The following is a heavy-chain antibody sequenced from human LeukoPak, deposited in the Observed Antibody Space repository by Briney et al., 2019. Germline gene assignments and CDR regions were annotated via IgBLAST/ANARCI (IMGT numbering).Heavy chain of an antibody. D-gene: IGHD6-25*01. CDR1: GYTXTSYY. J-gene: IGHJ4*02. CDR2: LNPSGGST. Sequence: ASVKVSCKASGYTXTSYYMHRVRQAPGQGLEWMGILNPSGGSTSYAQKFQGRVTMTRDTSTSTVYMELSSLRSEDTAVYYCVTSNNDIAAPDYWGQGTLVTVSS. CDR3: VTSNNDIAAPDY. V-gene: IGHV1-46*01.